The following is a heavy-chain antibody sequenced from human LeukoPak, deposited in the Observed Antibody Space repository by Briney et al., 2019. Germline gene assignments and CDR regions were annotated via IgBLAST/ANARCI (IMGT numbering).Heavy chain of an antibody. CDR2: IYYSGST. Sequence: SETLSLTCTVSGGSISSSSYYWGWIRQPPGKGLEWIGSIYYSGSTYYNPSLKSRVTISVDTSKNQFSLKLSSVTAADTAVYYCASLCTNGVCYTANYYYYGMDVWGQGTTVTVSS. V-gene: IGHV4-39*01. D-gene: IGHD2-8*01. CDR1: GGSISSSSYY. CDR3: ASLCTNGVCYTANYYYYGMDV. J-gene: IGHJ6*02.